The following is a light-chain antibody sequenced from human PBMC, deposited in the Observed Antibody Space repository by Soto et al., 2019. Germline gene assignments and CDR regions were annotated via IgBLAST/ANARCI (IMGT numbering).Light chain of an antibody. J-gene: IGKJ4*01. CDR2: KAS. CDR3: QQYNDLST. V-gene: IGKV1-5*03. CDR1: QTIGTW. Sequence: DIQMTQSPSTLSASVGDTVTITCRASQTIGTWLAWYQQKPAKAPKLLIYKASTLESGVPSRFSGSGSGTEFNLTISSLQADDFTTYCCQQYNDLSTFGGGTKVDIK.